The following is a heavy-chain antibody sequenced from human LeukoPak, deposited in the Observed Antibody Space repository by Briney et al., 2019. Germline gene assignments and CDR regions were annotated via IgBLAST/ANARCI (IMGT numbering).Heavy chain of an antibody. CDR1: GGTFRSYG. V-gene: IGHV1-69*13. CDR3: ARGNDRSGYYYSRFDF. D-gene: IGHD3-22*01. J-gene: IGHJ4*02. CDR2: IIPISGTT. Sequence: SVKVSCKASGGTFRSYGINWVRQAPGQGLEWMGGIIPISGTTNYAQKFHGRVTIIADGSTSTAHMELSSLRSEDTAIYHCARGNDRSGYYYSRFDFWGQGTLVTVSS.